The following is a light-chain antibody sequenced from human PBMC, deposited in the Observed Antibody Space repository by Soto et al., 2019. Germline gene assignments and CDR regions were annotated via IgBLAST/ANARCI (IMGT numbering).Light chain of an antibody. CDR1: GSNIGSTT. Sequence: QSAVTQPPSASGTPGQRVTISCSGSGSNIGSTTVNWYQQLPGTAPQLLISTDDQRPSGVPDRFSGSKSGTSASLAISGLQSEDEADYYCAAWDESLNGLVFGGGTKVTVL. V-gene: IGLV1-44*01. CDR3: AAWDESLNGLV. CDR2: TDD. J-gene: IGLJ3*02.